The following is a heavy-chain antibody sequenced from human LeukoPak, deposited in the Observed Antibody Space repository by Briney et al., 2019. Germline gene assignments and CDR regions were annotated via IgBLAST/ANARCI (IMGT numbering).Heavy chain of an antibody. V-gene: IGHV1-69*02. J-gene: IGHJ6*02. D-gene: IGHD3-10*01. Sequence: SVKVSCKASGGTFSSYTISWVRQAPGQGLEWMGRIIPILGIANYAQKFQGRVTITADKSTSTAYTELSSLRSEDTAVYYCARGQWFGELFLYYYGMDVWGQGTTVTVSS. CDR3: ARGQWFGELFLYYYGMDV. CDR2: IIPILGIA. CDR1: GGTFSSYT.